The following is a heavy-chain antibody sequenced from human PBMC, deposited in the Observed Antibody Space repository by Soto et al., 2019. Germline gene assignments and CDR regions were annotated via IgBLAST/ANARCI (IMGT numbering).Heavy chain of an antibody. CDR3: AREEVVPAATYYYYGMDV. CDR1: GFTFSSYA. Sequence: QVQLVESGGGVVQPGRSLRLSCAASGFTFSSYAMHWVRQAPGKGLEWVAVISYDGSNKYYADSVKGRFTISRDNSKNTLYLQMNSLRAEDTAVYYCAREEVVPAATYYYYGMDVWGQGTTVTVSS. J-gene: IGHJ6*02. D-gene: IGHD2-2*01. CDR2: ISYDGSNK. V-gene: IGHV3-30-3*01.